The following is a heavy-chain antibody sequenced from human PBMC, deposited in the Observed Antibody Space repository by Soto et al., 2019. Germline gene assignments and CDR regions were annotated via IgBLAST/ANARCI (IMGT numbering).Heavy chain of an antibody. CDR2: INPNSGGT. V-gene: IGHV1-2*04. Sequence: ASVRVSCKASGYTFTGYYMHWVRQAPGQGLEWMGWINPNSGGTNYAQKFQGWVTMTRDTSISTAYMELSRLRSDDTAVYYCATQRSEWELSFDYWGQGTLVTVSS. J-gene: IGHJ4*02. D-gene: IGHD1-26*01. CDR1: GYTFTGYY. CDR3: ATQRSEWELSFDY.